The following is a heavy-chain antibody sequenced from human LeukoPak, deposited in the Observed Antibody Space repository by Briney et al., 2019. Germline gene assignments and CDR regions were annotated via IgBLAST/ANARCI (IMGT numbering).Heavy chain of an antibody. Sequence: SETLSLTCAVYGGSFSGYYWSWIRQPPGKGLEWIGEINHSGSTNHNPSLKSRVTISVDTSKNQFSLKLSSVTAADTAVYYCARDVHYDSSGYYRDYWGQGTLVTVSS. CDR1: GGSFSGYY. D-gene: IGHD3-22*01. J-gene: IGHJ4*02. CDR3: ARDVHYDSSGYYRDY. CDR2: INHSGST. V-gene: IGHV4-34*01.